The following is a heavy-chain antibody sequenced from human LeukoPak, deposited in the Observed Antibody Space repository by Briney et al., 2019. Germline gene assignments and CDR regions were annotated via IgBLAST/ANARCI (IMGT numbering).Heavy chain of an antibody. CDR2: ISYDGSNK. V-gene: IGHV3-30*18. D-gene: IGHD2-15*01. CDR1: GFTFSSYG. CDR3: AKDEGYCSGGSCYLTYYFDY. J-gene: IGHJ4*02. Sequence: GGSLRLPCAASGFTFSSYGMHWVRQAPGKGLEWVAVISYDGSNKYYADSVKGRFTISRDNSKNTLYLQMNSLRAEDTAVYYCAKDEGYCSGGSCYLTYYFDYWGQGTLVTVSS.